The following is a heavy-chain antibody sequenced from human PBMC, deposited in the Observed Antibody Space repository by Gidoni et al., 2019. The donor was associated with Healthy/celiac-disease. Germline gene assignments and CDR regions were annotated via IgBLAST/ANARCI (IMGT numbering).Heavy chain of an antibody. CDR3: ARVRDFWSGRPLDV. J-gene: IGHJ6*02. D-gene: IGHD3-3*01. Sequence: QVQLQESGPGLVKPSETLSLTCTVSGGSISSYYWSWIRQPPGKGLEWIGYIYYSGSTNYNPSLKSRVTISVDTSKNQFSLKLSSVTAADTAVYYCARVRDFWSGRPLDVWGQGTTVTVSS. CDR2: IYYSGST. V-gene: IGHV4-59*01. CDR1: GGSISSYY.